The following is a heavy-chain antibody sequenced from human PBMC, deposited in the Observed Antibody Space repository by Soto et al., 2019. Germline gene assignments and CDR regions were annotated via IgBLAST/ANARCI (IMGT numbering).Heavy chain of an antibody. CDR1: GFTFSSYA. CDR3: AKDVVVAATINFDY. CDR2: ISGSGATA. J-gene: IGHJ4*02. Sequence: GGSLRLSCTASGFTFSSYAVSWVRQAPGKGLEWVSGISGSGATAYYADSVRGRFTISRDNSKNTLFLQVNSLRAEDTAVYYCAKDVVVAATINFDYWGLGTLVTVSS. V-gene: IGHV3-23*01. D-gene: IGHD2-15*01.